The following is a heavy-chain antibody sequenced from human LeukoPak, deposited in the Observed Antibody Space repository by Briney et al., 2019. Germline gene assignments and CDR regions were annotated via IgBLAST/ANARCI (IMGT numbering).Heavy chain of an antibody. CDR2: ISGSGGST. V-gene: IGHV3-23*01. J-gene: IGHJ4*02. Sequence: GASLRPSCAASGFTFSSYAMSWVRRAPGKGLEWVSAISGSGGSTYYADSVEGRFTISRDNSKNTLYLQMNSLRAEDTAVYYCAKTLRYFDWLSDFDYWGQGTLVTVSS. CDR1: GFTFSSYA. D-gene: IGHD3-9*01. CDR3: AKTLRYFDWLSDFDY.